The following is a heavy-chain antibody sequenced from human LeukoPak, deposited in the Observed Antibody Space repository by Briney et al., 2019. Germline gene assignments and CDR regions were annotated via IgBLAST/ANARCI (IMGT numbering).Heavy chain of an antibody. CDR2: IKQDGSEK. Sequence: PSGGSLRLSCAASGFTFSSYWMSWVRQAPGKGLEWVANIKQDGSEKYYVDSVKGRFTISRDNAKNSLYLQMNSLRAEGTAVYYCARVEWGSTSCYDYWGQGTLVTVSS. J-gene: IGHJ4*02. D-gene: IGHD2-2*01. V-gene: IGHV3-7*01. CDR1: GFTFSSYW. CDR3: ARVEWGSTSCYDY.